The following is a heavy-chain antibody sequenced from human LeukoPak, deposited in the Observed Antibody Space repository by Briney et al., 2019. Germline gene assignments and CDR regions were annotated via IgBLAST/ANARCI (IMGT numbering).Heavy chain of an antibody. D-gene: IGHD3-16*01. CDR2: ITGSGDST. CDR3: AKSHLLMTADAIFDY. Sequence: GGSLRLSCAASGFPFSSYAMSWVRQAPGKGLEWVSGITGSGDSTYYADSVKGRFTISRDSSKNTLYLQMHSLRAGDTAIYYCAKSHLLMTADAIFDYWGQGTLVTVSS. V-gene: IGHV3-23*01. J-gene: IGHJ4*02. CDR1: GFPFSSYA.